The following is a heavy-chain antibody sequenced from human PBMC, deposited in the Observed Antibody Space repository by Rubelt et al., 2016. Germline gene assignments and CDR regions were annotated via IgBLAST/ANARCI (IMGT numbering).Heavy chain of an antibody. D-gene: IGHD5-12*01. CDR1: GGSIRSSSYY. V-gene: IGHV4-39*02. CDR3: ARDSSDSGYDPIDY. J-gene: IGHJ4*02. Sequence: QLQLQESGPGLVKPSETLSLTCTVSGGSIRSSSYYWGWIRQAPGKGLEWIARINYSGSANYNPSLKSRDTRAIATSKNHFSLRMGSVTAADTAVYYWARDSSDSGYDPIDYWGQGTLVTVSS. CDR2: INYSGSA.